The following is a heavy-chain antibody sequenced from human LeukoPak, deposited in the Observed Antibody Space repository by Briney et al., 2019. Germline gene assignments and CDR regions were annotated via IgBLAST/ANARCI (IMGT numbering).Heavy chain of an antibody. CDR2: ISSSSSTI. J-gene: IGHJ4*02. Sequence: PSETLSLTCTVSGGSISSYYWSWIRQPPGKGLEWVSYISSSSSTIYYADSVKGRFTISRDNAKNSLYLQMNSLRAEDTAVYYCASSPARGYWGQGTLVTVSS. CDR1: GGSISSYY. D-gene: IGHD3-10*01. V-gene: IGHV3-48*01. CDR3: ASSPARGY.